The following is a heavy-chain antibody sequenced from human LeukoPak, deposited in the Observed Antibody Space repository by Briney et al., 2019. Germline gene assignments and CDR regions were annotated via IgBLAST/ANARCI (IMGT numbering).Heavy chain of an antibody. CDR3: AREDSSGWYIYFDN. CDR1: GFTFSSYW. V-gene: IGHV3-74*01. Sequence: PGGSLRLSCAASGFTFSSYWMHWVRQAPGKGLVWVSRINSDGSSTSYADSVKGRFTISRDNAKNTLYLQMNSLRAEDTAVYYCAREDSSGWYIYFDNWGQGTLVTVSS. D-gene: IGHD6-19*01. J-gene: IGHJ4*02. CDR2: INSDGSST.